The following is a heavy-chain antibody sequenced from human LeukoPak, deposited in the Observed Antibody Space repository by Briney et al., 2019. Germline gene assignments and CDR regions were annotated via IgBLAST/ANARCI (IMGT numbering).Heavy chain of an antibody. V-gene: IGHV3-7*01. CDR2: LNEDGSVK. J-gene: IGHJ4*02. CDR3: ATAPRSTVSY. Sequence: GGSLRLSCAASEFSFSGNWMQCVCQTPGKGLEWVAELNEDGSVKYYVDSVKGRFTISRDNAKSLLFLQMYNLRTEDTGVYFFATAPRSTVSYWGRGTLVTVSS. D-gene: IGHD2-2*01. CDR1: EFSFSGNW.